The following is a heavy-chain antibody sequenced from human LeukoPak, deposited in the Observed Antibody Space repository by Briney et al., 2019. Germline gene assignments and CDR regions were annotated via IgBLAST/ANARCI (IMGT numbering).Heavy chain of an antibody. Sequence: PGGSLRLSCAASGFTFSNAWMSWVRQAPGKGLEWVANIKQDGSEKFYVDSVKGRFTISRDNAKNSLFLQMNSLRAEDTAVYYCVRWIASGSGIYWYFDVWGRGTLVTVSS. D-gene: IGHD1-26*01. CDR2: IKQDGSEK. CDR1: GFTFSNAW. CDR3: VRWIASGSGIYWYFDV. J-gene: IGHJ2*01. V-gene: IGHV3-7*01.